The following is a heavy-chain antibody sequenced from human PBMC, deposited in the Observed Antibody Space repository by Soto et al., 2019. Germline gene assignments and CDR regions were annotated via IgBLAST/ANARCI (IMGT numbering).Heavy chain of an antibody. V-gene: IGHV1-69*01. CDR3: ASGASRWYPYFFDS. CDR1: EGTFNSYA. CDR2: IIPYYNTL. Sequence: QAQVVQSGAEVRKPGSSVKLSCKSSEGTFNSYAIAWVRHAPGQGLEWMGGIIPYYNTLNYAQKFQDRVTITAEDSTNTVYMHLSSLRSDDTAVYFCASGASRWYPYFFDSWDQGTLVTVSS. D-gene: IGHD6-13*01. J-gene: IGHJ4*02.